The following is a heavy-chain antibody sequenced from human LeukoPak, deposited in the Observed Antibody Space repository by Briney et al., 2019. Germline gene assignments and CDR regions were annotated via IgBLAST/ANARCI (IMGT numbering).Heavy chain of an antibody. CDR2: IKGDGSST. J-gene: IGHJ4*02. CDR3: ARDHGVLPDY. D-gene: IGHD3-10*01. CDR1: GFTFSSYW. V-gene: IGHV3-74*01. Sequence: PGGSLRLSCAGSGFTFSSYWMHWVRQAPGKGLVWVSRIKGDGSSTSYADSVKGRFTISRDNAKNTLYLQMNSLRAEDTAVYFCARDHGVLPDYWGQGTLVTVSS.